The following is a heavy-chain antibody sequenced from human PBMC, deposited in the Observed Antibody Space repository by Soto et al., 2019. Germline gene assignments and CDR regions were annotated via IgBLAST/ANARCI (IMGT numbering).Heavy chain of an antibody. J-gene: IGHJ5*02. V-gene: IGHV4-34*01. CDR2: INHSGST. CDR3: ARGIAVAGSTKNWFDP. Sequence: SETLSLTCAVYGGSFSGYYWSWIRQPPGKGLEWIGEINHSGSTNYNPSLKSRVTISVDTSKNQFSLKLSSVTAADTAVYYCARGIAVAGSTKNWFDPWGQGTLVTVSS. D-gene: IGHD6-19*01. CDR1: GGSFSGYY.